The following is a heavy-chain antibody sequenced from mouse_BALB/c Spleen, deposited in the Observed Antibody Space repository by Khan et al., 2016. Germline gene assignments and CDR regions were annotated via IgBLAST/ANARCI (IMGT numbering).Heavy chain of an antibody. CDR2: ISPYYGST. Sequence: QVQLQQSGPELVRPGVSVKISCKGSGYTFTDYAMHWVKQSHAKSLEWIGVISPYYGSTNYNQKFKGKATMTVDKSSSTAYMELARLTSEDSAIYYCARGDYYGSSQYYYAMDYWGQGTSVTVSS. D-gene: IGHD1-1*01. V-gene: IGHV1S137*01. CDR3: ARGDYYGSSQYYYAMDY. J-gene: IGHJ4*01. CDR1: GYTFTDYA.